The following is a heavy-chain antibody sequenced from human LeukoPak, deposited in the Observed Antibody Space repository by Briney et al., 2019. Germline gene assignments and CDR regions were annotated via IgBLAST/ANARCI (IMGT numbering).Heavy chain of an antibody. D-gene: IGHD5-12*01. CDR2: INHSGST. Sequence: SETLSLTCAVYGGSFSGYYWSWIRQPPGKGLEWIGEINHSGSTNYNPSLKSRVTISVDTSKNQFSLKLSSVTAADTAVYYCARERAGAYSGYDWGRHNWFDPWGQGTLVTVSS. CDR3: ARERAGAYSGYDWGRHNWFDP. J-gene: IGHJ5*02. CDR1: GGSFSGYY. V-gene: IGHV4-34*01.